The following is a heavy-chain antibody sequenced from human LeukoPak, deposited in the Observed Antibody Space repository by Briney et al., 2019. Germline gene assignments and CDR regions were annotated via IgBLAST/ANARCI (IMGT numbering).Heavy chain of an antibody. V-gene: IGHV4-59*12. Sequence: SETLSLTCTVSGGSISSYYWSWIRQPPGKGLEWIGYIYYSGSTNYNPSLKSRVTMSIDTSKRQFSLKLNSVTAADTAVYFCARGLTGSTGFDPWGQGTLVTVSS. D-gene: IGHD1-7*01. J-gene: IGHJ5*02. CDR2: IYYSGST. CDR3: ARGLTGSTGFDP. CDR1: GGSISSYY.